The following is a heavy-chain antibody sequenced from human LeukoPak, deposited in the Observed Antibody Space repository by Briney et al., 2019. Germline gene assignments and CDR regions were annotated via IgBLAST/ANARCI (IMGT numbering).Heavy chain of an antibody. CDR2: IYYSGST. CDR1: GGSISSYY. V-gene: IGHV4-59*01. Sequence: PSETLSLTXTVSGGSISSYYWSWIRQPPGKGLEWIGYIYYSGSTNYNPSLKSRVTISVDTSKNQFSLKLSSVTAADTAVYYCARDQLGPRGYYMDVWGKGTTVTVSS. D-gene: IGHD5-24*01. J-gene: IGHJ6*03. CDR3: ARDQLGPRGYYMDV.